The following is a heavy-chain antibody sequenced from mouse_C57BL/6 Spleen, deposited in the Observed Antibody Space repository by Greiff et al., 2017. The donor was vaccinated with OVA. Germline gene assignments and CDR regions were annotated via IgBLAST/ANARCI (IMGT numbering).Heavy chain of an antibody. V-gene: IGHV5-15*01. CDR1: GFTFSDYG. CDR2: ISNLAYSI. CDR3: ARLEGYDDGYYFDY. D-gene: IGHD2-2*01. J-gene: IGHJ2*01. Sequence: EVKLVESGGGLVQPGGSLKLSCAASGFTFSDYGMAWVRQAPRKGPEWVAFISNLAYSIYYADTVTGRFTISRENAKNTLYLEMSSLRSEDTAMYYCARLEGYDDGYYFDYWGQGTTLTVSS.